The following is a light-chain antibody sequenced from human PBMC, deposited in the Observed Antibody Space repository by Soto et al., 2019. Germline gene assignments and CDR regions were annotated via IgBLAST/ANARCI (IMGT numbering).Light chain of an antibody. CDR3: QQASSFPFT. V-gene: IGKV1D-12*01. CDR2: TAS. Sequence: DIQMTQSPSSVSASVGDRVTITCRASQGISSWLAWYQQKPGKAPSLLIYTASTLQTGVPPRFSGSGSGTDFTLTISSLQPEDSATYYCQQASSFPFTFGPGTKVDIK. CDR1: QGISSW. J-gene: IGKJ3*01.